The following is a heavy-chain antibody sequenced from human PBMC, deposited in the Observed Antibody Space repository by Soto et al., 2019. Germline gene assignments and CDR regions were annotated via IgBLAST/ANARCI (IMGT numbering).Heavy chain of an antibody. CDR1: SGSTSSYY. CDR3: ARGYCSSTSCYEFDY. Sequence: SETLSLTCTVSSGSTSSYYWNWIRQPPGKGLEWIGPIYYSGDTNYSPSLKSRVTISVDTSKKQFSLKLTSVTAADTAMYYCARGYCSSTSCYEFDYWGQGTLVTVSS. CDR2: IYYSGDT. D-gene: IGHD2-2*01. V-gene: IGHV4-59*01. J-gene: IGHJ4*02.